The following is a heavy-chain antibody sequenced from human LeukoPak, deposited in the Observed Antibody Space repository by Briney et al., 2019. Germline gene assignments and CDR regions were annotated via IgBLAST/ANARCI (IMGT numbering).Heavy chain of an antibody. CDR2: IYYSGST. V-gene: IGHV4-30-4*08. D-gene: IGHD3-22*01. CDR3: ARVPMAYYYDSSGYMDV. Sequence: SETLSLTCTVSGGSISSGDYYWSWIRQPPGKGLEWIVYIYYSGSTYYNPSLKSRVTISVDTSKNQFSLKLSSVTAADTAVYYCARVPMAYYYDSSGYMDVWGKGTTVTVSS. J-gene: IGHJ6*04. CDR1: GGSISSGDYY.